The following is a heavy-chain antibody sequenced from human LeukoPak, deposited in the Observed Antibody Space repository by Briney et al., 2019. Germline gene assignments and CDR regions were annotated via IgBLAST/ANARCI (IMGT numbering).Heavy chain of an antibody. Sequence: PSETLSLTCTVSGGSISSGGYYWGWIRQPPGKGLEWIGSIYYSGSTYYNPSLKSRVTISVDTSKNQFSLKLSSVPAADTAVYYCARGMGIAVVHDAFDIWGQGTMVTVSS. V-gene: IGHV4-39*07. D-gene: IGHD6-19*01. CDR2: IYYSGST. CDR1: GGSISSGGYY. J-gene: IGHJ3*02. CDR3: ARGMGIAVVHDAFDI.